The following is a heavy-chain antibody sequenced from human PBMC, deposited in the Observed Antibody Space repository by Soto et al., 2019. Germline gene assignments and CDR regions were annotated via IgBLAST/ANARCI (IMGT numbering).Heavy chain of an antibody. V-gene: IGHV3-66*01. D-gene: IGHD3-3*01. Sequence: PGGSLRLSCAASGFIVSSNYMTWVRQAPGKGLEWVSVIYNSGSTYYADSVKGRFTISRDNSKNTLYLQMNSLRAEDTAVYYCDNFPSTIYGVVILSWFDPWGQGTLVTVSS. J-gene: IGHJ5*02. CDR1: GFIVSSNY. CDR2: IYNSGST. CDR3: DNFPSTIYGVVILSWFDP.